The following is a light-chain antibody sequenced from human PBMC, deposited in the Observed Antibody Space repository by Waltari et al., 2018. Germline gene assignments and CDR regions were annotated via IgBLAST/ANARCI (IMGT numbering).Light chain of an antibody. CDR2: KDS. V-gene: IGLV3-25*03. CDR3: QSADSSGTQGV. J-gene: IGLJ1*01. CDR1: ALPKQY. Sequence: SYELTQPPSVSVSPGQTARITCPGDALPKQYAYWYQQKPDQAPVLLIYKDSERPSGIPERFSGPSSGTTVTLTISGVQADDEADYYCQSADSSGTQGVFGTGTKVTVL.